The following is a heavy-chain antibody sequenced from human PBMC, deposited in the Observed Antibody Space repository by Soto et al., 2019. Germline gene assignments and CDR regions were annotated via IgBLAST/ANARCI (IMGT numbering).Heavy chain of an antibody. J-gene: IGHJ4*02. Sequence: PSETLSLTCTVSGGSISSSSYYWGWIRQPPGKGLEWIGSIYYSGYTYYNPSLKSRVTISVDTSKNQFSLKLSSVTAADTAVYFCARHDNMTLGSQYLDSWGPGTLVTVS. CDR3: ARHDNMTLGSQYLDS. CDR1: GGSISSSSYY. CDR2: IYYSGYT. V-gene: IGHV4-39*01. D-gene: IGHD1-1*01.